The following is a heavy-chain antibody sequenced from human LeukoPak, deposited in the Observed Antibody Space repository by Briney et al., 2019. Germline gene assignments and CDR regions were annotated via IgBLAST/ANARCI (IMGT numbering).Heavy chain of an antibody. CDR2: ISGSGGST. J-gene: IGHJ6*02. CDR1: GFTFSSYA. D-gene: IGHD4-17*01. Sequence: GGSLRLSCAASGFTFSSYAVSWVRQAPGKGLEWVSAISGSGGSTYYADSVKGRFTISRDNSKNTLYLQMNSLRAEDTAVYYCAKGLRRYYYGMDVWGQGTTVTVSS. V-gene: IGHV3-23*01. CDR3: AKGLRRYYYGMDV.